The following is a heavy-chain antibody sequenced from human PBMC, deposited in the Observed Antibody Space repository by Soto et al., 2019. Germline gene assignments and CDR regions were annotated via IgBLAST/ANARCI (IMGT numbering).Heavy chain of an antibody. V-gene: IGHV4-34*01. D-gene: IGHD6-13*01. Sequence: QVQLQQWGAGLLKPSETLSLTCAVYGGSFSGYYWSWIRQPPGKGLEWIGEINHSGSTNCNPSLKSRVTISVDTSKNQFPLKLSSVTAADTAVYYCARRWQQVAPLLDVWGKGTTVTVSS. CDR1: GGSFSGYY. CDR2: INHSGST. CDR3: ARRWQQVAPLLDV. J-gene: IGHJ6*04.